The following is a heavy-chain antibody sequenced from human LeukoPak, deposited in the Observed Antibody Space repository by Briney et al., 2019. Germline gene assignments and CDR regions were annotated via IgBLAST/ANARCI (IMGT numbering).Heavy chain of an antibody. CDR3: ARDRGFNWFDP. CDR2: VSSSGSTI. J-gene: IGHJ5*02. D-gene: IGHD3-10*01. Sequence: PGGSLRLACAASGFTFSSYEMNWVRQAPGKGLEWVSYVSSSGSTIYYADSVKGRFTISRDNAKNSLYLQMNSLRAEDTAVYYCARDRGFNWFDPWGQGTLVTVSS. V-gene: IGHV3-48*03. CDR1: GFTFSSYE.